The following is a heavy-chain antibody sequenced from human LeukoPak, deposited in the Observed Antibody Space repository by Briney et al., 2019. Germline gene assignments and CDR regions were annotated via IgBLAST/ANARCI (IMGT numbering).Heavy chain of an antibody. D-gene: IGHD3-22*01. V-gene: IGHV3-74*01. CDR3: ARESYYYDSSGYLYYYYYYMDV. CDR2: INSDGSST. J-gene: IGHJ6*03. CDR1: GFTFSSYW. Sequence: GGSLRLSCAASGFTFSSYWMHWVRHAPGKGLVWVSRINSDGSSTSYADSVKGRFTISRDNAKNTLYLQMNSLRAEDTAVYYCARESYYYDSSGYLYYYYYYMDVWGQGTLVTVSS.